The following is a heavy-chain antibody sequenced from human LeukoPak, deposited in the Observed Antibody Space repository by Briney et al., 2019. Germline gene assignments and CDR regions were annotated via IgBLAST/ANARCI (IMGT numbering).Heavy chain of an antibody. D-gene: IGHD6-6*01. Sequence: PGGSLRLSCAASGFTFSSYSMNWVRQDPGKGLEWVSYISSSSSTIYNADSVKGRFTISRDNAQNSLYLQMNSLRAEDTAVYYCARGAGTSSPYGYFDYWGQGTLVTVSS. V-gene: IGHV3-48*01. CDR3: ARGAGTSSPYGYFDY. J-gene: IGHJ4*02. CDR1: GFTFSSYS. CDR2: ISSSSSTI.